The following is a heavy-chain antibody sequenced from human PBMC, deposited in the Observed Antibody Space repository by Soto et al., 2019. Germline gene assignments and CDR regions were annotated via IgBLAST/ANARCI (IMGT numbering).Heavy chain of an antibody. CDR3: ARGVNYYDRSGFYPRDY. CDR1: GYSITTGYY. V-gene: IGHV4-38-2*01. D-gene: IGHD3-22*01. Sequence: PSETLSLTCAVSGYSITTGYYWGWVRRPPGKGLEWIGSVYHSGRTSYNPSLESRVTISVDTSKNQFSLRLSSVTAADTAVYYCARGVNYYDRSGFYPRDYWGQGILVTV. J-gene: IGHJ4*02. CDR2: VYHSGRT.